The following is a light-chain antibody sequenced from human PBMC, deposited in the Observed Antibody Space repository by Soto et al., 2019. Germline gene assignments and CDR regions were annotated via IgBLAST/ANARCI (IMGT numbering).Light chain of an antibody. CDR3: QQYNSYLYT. CDR1: QNINSW. CDR2: DAS. J-gene: IGKJ2*01. Sequence: DIQMTQSPSTLSASVGDRVTITCRASQNINSWLAWYQQKPGKAPTLLIYDASSLRSGVPSRFSGSGSGTEFTLTISSLQPDDFATYYCQQYNSYLYTFGQGTRLEIK. V-gene: IGKV1-5*01.